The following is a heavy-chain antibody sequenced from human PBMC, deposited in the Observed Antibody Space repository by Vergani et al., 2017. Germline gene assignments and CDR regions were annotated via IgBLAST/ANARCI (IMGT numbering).Heavy chain of an antibody. CDR1: GYSFTSYW. CDR2: IDPSDSYT. J-gene: IGHJ4*02. V-gene: IGHV5-10-1*01. D-gene: IGHD3-22*01. CDR3: ARSRDSSGYYYVDFDY. Sequence: EVPLVQSGAEVKKPGESLRISCKGSGYSFTSYWISWVRQMPGKDLEWMGRIDPSDSYTNYSPSFQGHVTISADKSISTAYLQWSSLKASDTAMYYCARSRDSSGYYYVDFDYWGQGTLVTVSS.